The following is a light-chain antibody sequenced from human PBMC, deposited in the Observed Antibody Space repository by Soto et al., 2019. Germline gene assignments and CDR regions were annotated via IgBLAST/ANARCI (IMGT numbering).Light chain of an antibody. Sequence: DIQMTQSPSTLSGSVGDRVTITCRASQSINSWLAWYQQKPGKSPNLLIYDASSLESGVPSRFSGSGSGTESTLTIRSLKPDDFATDYCQQYNSHSTVGQGTKVEIK. CDR2: DAS. CDR3: QQYNSHST. CDR1: QSINSW. V-gene: IGKV1-5*01. J-gene: IGKJ1*01.